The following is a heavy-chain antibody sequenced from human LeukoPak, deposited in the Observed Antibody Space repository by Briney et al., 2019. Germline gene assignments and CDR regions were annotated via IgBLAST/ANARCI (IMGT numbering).Heavy chain of an antibody. CDR1: GGTFSSYA. V-gene: IGHV1-69*05. CDR3: ARDGGRETGYSSSWFDP. Sequence: SVKVSCKASGGTFSSYAISWVRQAPGQGLEWMGRIIPIFGTANYAQKFQGRVTITTDESTSTAYMELSSLRSEDTAVYYCARDGGRETGYSSSWFDPWGQGTLVAVSS. D-gene: IGHD6-13*01. J-gene: IGHJ5*02. CDR2: IIPIFGTA.